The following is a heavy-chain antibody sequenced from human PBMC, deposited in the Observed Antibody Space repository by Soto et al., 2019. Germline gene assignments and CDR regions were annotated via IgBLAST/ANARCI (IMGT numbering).Heavy chain of an antibody. D-gene: IGHD1-26*01. CDR1: GGTFSSYT. CDR2: MIPNSGIT. J-gene: IGHJ3*02. CDR3: AIKWEYGAFDI. V-gene: IGHV1-8*02. Sequence: ASVKVSCKASGGTFSSYTLTWVRQATGQGLEWMGWMIPNSGITDYAQKFQGRVTMTRNTSISTAYMELSSLRPEDTAVYYCAIKWEYGAFDIWGQGTMVTVSS.